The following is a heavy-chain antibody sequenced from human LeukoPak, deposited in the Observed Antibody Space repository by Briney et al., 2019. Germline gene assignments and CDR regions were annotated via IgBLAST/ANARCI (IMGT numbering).Heavy chain of an antibody. V-gene: IGHV4-39*07. CDR2: IYYSGST. CDR3: TRGGGYDLSALDY. D-gene: IGHD5-12*01. CDR1: GDSIRSSSYH. Sequence: SETLSLTCTVSGDSIRSSSYHWGWIRQPPGKGLEWIGSIYYSGSTYNNRSLKRRLTISIDTSKNQFSLRLSSVTAADTAVYYCTRGGGYDLSALDYWGQGTLVTVSS. J-gene: IGHJ4*02.